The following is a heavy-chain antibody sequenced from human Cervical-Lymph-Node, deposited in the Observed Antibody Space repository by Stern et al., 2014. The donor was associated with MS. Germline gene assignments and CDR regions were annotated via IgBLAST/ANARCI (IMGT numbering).Heavy chain of an antibody. CDR1: GVAFGDYA. J-gene: IGHJ6*02. V-gene: IGHV3-9*01. Sequence: VQLVESGGGLEQPGRSLRLSCAAAGVAFGDYAMHWVRLAPGKGLEWDSVSSWSGTKIGYADSVKGLFTISRDNAKNSLFLQMNNLRPEDTALYYCATANFEFGCYGMDVWGQGTAVTVS. CDR3: ATANFEFGCYGMDV. CDR2: SSWSGTKI. D-gene: IGHD2-21*02.